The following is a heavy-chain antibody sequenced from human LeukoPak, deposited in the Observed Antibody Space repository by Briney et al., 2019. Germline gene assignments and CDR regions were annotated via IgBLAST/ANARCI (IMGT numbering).Heavy chain of an antibody. D-gene: IGHD3-22*01. Sequence: GGSLRLSCAASGFTFSNVWMNWVRQAPGKGLEWVGRIKSKADGGTTDYAAPVKGRFSISRDDSKNTLYLQMNSLEIEDTAVYFCTTDRTMKGYWGQGTLVTVSS. V-gene: IGHV3-15*01. J-gene: IGHJ4*02. CDR3: TTDRTMKGY. CDR2: IKSKADGGTT. CDR1: GFTFSNVW.